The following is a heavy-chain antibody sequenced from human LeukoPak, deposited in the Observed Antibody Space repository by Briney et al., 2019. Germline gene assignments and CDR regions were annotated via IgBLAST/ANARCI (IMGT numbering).Heavy chain of an antibody. CDR3: ARDLERFLEWSNAFDI. J-gene: IGHJ3*02. V-gene: IGHV1-46*01. D-gene: IGHD3-3*01. CDR2: INPSGGST. Sequence: GASVKVSCKASGYTFTSYDINWVRQAPGQGLEWMGIINPSGGSTSYAQKFQGRVTMTRDTSTSTVYMELSSLRSEDTAVYYCARDLERFLEWSNAFDIWGQGTMVTVSS. CDR1: GYTFTSYD.